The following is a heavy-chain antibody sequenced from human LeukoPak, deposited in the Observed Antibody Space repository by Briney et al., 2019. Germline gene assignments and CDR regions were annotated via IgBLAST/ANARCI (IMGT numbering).Heavy chain of an antibody. CDR1: GFTNSNSS. V-gene: IGHV1-58*01. CDR2: IVVGTGKT. D-gene: IGHD3-10*01. J-gene: IGHJ6*02. CDR3: AATSIRMVQRIIYYGKDV. Sequence: GASVKVSCKASGFTNSNSSVQWVRQARGQRPEWIGWIVVGTGKTNYAQRLQERVTITRDMSTGTADMELSSLRSEDTAVYYCAATSIRMVQRIIYYGKDVWGQGTTVTVSS.